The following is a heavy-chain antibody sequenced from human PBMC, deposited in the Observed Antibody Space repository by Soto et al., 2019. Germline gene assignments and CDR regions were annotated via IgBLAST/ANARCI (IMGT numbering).Heavy chain of an antibody. CDR1: GSTIEDYA. D-gene: IGHD2-15*01. V-gene: IGHV3-9*01. J-gene: IGHJ4*02. CDR2: IFWVGGGT. Sequence: EVQVVESGGGLVQPGGSLTLSCVVSGSTIEDYAMHWVRQVPGKGLEWVSGIFWVGGGTGYADSVKGRFTISRDRARSSLSLQMSSLRSEDTAVYYCGKALSRGGLESWGQGTRVTVSS. CDR3: GKALSRGGLES.